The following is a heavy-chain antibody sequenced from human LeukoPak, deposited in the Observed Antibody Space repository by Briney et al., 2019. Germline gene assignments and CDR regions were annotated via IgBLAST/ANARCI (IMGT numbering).Heavy chain of an antibody. Sequence: PGGSLRLSCAASGFTVSSNYMSWVRQAPGKGLEWVSVIYSGGSTYYADSVKGRFTISRDNSKNTLYLQMNSLRAEDTAVYYCARLPGWELLFNDYWGQGTLVTVSS. CDR1: GFTVSSNY. CDR2: IYSGGST. J-gene: IGHJ4*02. V-gene: IGHV3-53*01. CDR3: ARLPGWELLFNDY. D-gene: IGHD1-26*01.